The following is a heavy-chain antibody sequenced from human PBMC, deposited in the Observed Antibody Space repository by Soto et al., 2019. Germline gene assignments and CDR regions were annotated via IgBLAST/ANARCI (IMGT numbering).Heavy chain of an antibody. CDR1: GGSISSSSYY. D-gene: IGHD2-8*01. CDR2: IYSSGIS. V-gene: IGHV4-31*03. CDR3: AIKPNGLHYFEY. J-gene: IGHJ4*02. Sequence: SETLSLTYTVSGGSISSSSYYWGWIRHHPGKGLEWIGYIYSSGISYYDPSLKSRVTMSVDMSKNQVSLRLSSVTAADTAVYHCAIKPNGLHYFEYWGKGALVPVSS.